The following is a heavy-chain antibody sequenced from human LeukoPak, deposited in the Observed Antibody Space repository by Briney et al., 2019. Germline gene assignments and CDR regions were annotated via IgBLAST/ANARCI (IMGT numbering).Heavy chain of an antibody. D-gene: IGHD3-10*01. V-gene: IGHV1-8*01. J-gene: IGHJ4*02. Sequence: ASVNVSCTASRYTFTSYDINWVREAAGHGLEWMGWMNPNTGRTGYAQKFQGRITMTRDTSINTAYMELTNLRSEDTAIYYCARLSQTPDYYALGGYYYLGYWGQGTPVTVSS. CDR3: ARLSQTPDYYALGGYYYLGY. CDR2: MNPNTGRT. CDR1: RYTFTSYD.